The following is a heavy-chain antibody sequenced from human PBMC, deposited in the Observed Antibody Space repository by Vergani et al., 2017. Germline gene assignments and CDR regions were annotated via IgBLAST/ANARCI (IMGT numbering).Heavy chain of an antibody. V-gene: IGHV4-61*02. CDR3: ASFDKLELRAFDI. D-gene: IGHD1-7*01. CDR2: IYTSGST. J-gene: IGHJ3*02. Sequence: QVQLQESGPGLVKPSQTLSLTCTVSGGSISSGSYYWSWIRQPAGKGLEWIGRIYTSGSTNYNPSLKSRVTISVDTSKNQFSLKLSSVTAADPAVYYCASFDKLELRAFDIWGQGTMVTVSS. CDR1: GGSISSGSYY.